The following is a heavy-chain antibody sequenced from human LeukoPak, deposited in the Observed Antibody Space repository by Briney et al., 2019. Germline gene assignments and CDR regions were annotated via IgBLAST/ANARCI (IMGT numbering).Heavy chain of an antibody. CDR1: GFTFSSYL. Sequence: GGSLRLPCVNSGFTFSSYLMTWIRQTPGQGLEWVAKINPDGSETYYLDSVKGRFTISRDNAKRSLYLQMNSLRVEDTAVYYCARDDGIRTVDYWGQGTLVTVSS. CDR3: ARDDGIRTVDY. D-gene: IGHD5-24*01. J-gene: IGHJ4*02. V-gene: IGHV3-7*01. CDR2: INPDGSET.